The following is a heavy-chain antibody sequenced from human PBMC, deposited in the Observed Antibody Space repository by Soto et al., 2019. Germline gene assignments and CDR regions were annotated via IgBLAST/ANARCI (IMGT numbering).Heavy chain of an antibody. V-gene: IGHV3-53*01. CDR1: GFTVSSNY. Sequence: EVQLVESGGGLIQPGGSLRLSCAASGFTVSSNYMNWVRQAPGKGLEWVSVIYSGGSTYYADSVKGRFTISRDNSKNTLSLQMNSLRAEDTAVYYCAVMTYYDFWSGKGHFDYWGQGTLVTVSS. D-gene: IGHD3-3*01. CDR3: AVMTYYDFWSGKGHFDY. CDR2: IYSGGST. J-gene: IGHJ4*02.